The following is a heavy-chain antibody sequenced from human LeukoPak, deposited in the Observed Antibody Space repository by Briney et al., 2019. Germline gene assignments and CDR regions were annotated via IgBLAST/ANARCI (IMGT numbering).Heavy chain of an antibody. CDR2: IIPIFGTA. J-gene: IGHJ3*02. CDR1: GGTFSSYA. V-gene: IGHV1-69*06. Sequence: GSSVKVSCKASGGTFSSYAISWVRQAPGQGLEWMGGIIPIFGTANYAQKFQGRVTITADKSTSTAYMELSSLRSDDTAVYYCAREPSSSGSPDDAFDIWGQGTMVTVSS. CDR3: AREPSSSGSPDDAFDI. D-gene: IGHD3-22*01.